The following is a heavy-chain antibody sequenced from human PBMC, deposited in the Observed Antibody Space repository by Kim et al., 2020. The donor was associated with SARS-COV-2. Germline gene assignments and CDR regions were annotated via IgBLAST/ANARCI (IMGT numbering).Heavy chain of an antibody. J-gene: IGHJ4*02. V-gene: IGHV4-34*01. Sequence: SETLSLTCAVYGGSFSGYYWSWIRQPPGKGLEWIGEINHSGSTNYNPSLKSRVTISVDTSKNQFSLKLSSVTAADTAVYYCARVSTYYYDSSGYYDCWGQGTLVTVSS. CDR3: ARVSTYYYDSSGYYDC. CDR2: INHSGST. D-gene: IGHD3-22*01. CDR1: GGSFSGYY.